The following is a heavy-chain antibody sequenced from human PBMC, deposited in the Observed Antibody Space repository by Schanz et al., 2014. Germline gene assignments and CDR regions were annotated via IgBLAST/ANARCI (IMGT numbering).Heavy chain of an antibody. D-gene: IGHD3-9*01. Sequence: QVQLVQSGAEVKKPGASVRVSCKASGYTFTSYDINWVRQATGQGLEWMGIINPSGGSTSYAQKFQGRVTMTRDTSTSTVYMELSSLRSEDTAVYCCARETTIITGGAFDVWGQGTMVTVSS. CDR1: GYTFTSYD. CDR3: ARETTIITGGAFDV. V-gene: IGHV1-46*01. J-gene: IGHJ3*01. CDR2: INPSGGST.